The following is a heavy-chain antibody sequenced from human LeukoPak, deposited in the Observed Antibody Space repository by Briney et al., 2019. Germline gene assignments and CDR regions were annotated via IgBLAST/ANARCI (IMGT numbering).Heavy chain of an antibody. D-gene: IGHD2-15*01. J-gene: IGHJ4*02. Sequence: SETLSLTCTVSGGSISSSNYYWGWIRQPPGKGLEWIGSFYYSGSTYYNPSLKSRVTISVDTSKSQLSLRLSSVTAADTAVYYCARDVSDCSGGSCYSYFDYWGQGSLVTVSS. CDR2: FYYSGST. CDR3: ARDVSDCSGGSCYSYFDY. V-gene: IGHV4-39*07. CDR1: GGSISSSNYY.